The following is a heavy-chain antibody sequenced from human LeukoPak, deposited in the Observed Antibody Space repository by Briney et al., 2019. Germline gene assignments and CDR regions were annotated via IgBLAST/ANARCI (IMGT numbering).Heavy chain of an antibody. CDR1: GYTFTDYY. V-gene: IGHV1-2*02. Sequence: GASVKVPCKASGYTFTDYYMHWGRQAPGQGLEWMGWINPNSGGTNYAQKFQGRVTMTRDTSISTAYMELSRLRSDDTAVYYCARASYYYDSSGYPGYYFDYWGQGTLVTVSS. CDR3: ARASYYYDSSGYPGYYFDY. CDR2: INPNSGGT. J-gene: IGHJ4*02. D-gene: IGHD3-22*01.